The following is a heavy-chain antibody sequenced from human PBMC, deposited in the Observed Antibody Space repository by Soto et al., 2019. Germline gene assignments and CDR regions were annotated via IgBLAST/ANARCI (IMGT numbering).Heavy chain of an antibody. CDR1: GYDFTTYG. Sequence: QVHLVQSGAEVKKPGASVKVSCKGSGYDFTTYGITWVRQAPGQGLEWMAWLSAHNGNTDYAQKLQGRVTVTRDTSTSTAYRELRGLRSDDTSIYYCGRGRYGDYWGQGALVTVSS. J-gene: IGHJ4*02. V-gene: IGHV1-18*01. CDR3: GRGRYGDY. CDR2: LSAHNGNT. D-gene: IGHD1-1*01.